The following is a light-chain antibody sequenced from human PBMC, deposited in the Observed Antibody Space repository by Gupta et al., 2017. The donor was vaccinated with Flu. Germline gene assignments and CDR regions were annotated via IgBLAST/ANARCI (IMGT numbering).Light chain of an antibody. J-gene: IGKJ1*01. CDR3: QHYDSYS. CDR1: QSISTW. CDR2: KAS. Sequence: QSPSTLSASVGDRVTITCLASQSISTWLAWYQQKPGKAPKLLIYKASSLESAVPSRFSGSGSGTELTLTISSLQPEDFATYYCQHYDSYSFGQGTKVEIK. V-gene: IGKV1-5*03.